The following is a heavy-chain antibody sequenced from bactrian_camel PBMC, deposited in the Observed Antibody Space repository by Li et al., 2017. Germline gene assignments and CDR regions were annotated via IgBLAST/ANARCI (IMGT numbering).Heavy chain of an antibody. CDR1: AFKYNLGC. D-gene: IGHD6*01. V-gene: IGHV3S53*01. CDR3: AADPGPYGGSTPPPADYFGH. Sequence: QLVESGGGSVQAGGSMTLSCTASAFKYNLGCMGWFRQPPGKEREGVAAVASSGSTTYTDSVKGRSTISKDNAKNTLTLQMDSLKPEDTAMYYCAADPGPYGGSTPPPADYFGHWGQGTQVTVS. J-gene: IGHJ6*01. CDR2: VASSGST.